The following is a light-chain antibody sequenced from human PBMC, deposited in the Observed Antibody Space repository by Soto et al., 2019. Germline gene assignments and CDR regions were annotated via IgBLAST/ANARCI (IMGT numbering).Light chain of an antibody. CDR3: QQHGQTPRT. CDR1: ASVADNY. J-gene: IGKJ5*01. V-gene: IGKV3-20*01. Sequence: IVLTQSPGALFLSPGERTTLSCRASASVADNYLAWYQQRPPQPPRLLIYSASRRATGIPDTFSGSGSGTDVSLTITSLEPEDFALYYCQQHGQTPRTFGQGTRLEIK. CDR2: SAS.